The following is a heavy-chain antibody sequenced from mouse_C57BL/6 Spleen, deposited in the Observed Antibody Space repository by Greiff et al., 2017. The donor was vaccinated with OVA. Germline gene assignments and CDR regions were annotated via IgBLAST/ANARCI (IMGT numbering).Heavy chain of an antibody. J-gene: IGHJ3*01. V-gene: IGHV1-62-2*01. Sequence: QVQLQQSGAELVKPGASVKLSCKASGYTFTEYTIHWVKQRRGQGLEWIGGFYPGSGSIKYNEKFKDKATLTADKSSSTAYMKLSRLTTDDSAVYFCAKYDVNRERHCFAYWGQGTLLTVSS. CDR1: GYTFTEYT. CDR2: FYPGSGSI. CDR3: AKYDVNRERHCFAY.